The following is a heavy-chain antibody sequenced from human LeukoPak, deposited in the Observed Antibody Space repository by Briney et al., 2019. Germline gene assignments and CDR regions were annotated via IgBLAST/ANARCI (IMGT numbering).Heavy chain of an antibody. J-gene: IGHJ3*02. CDR2: INPNSGGT. D-gene: IGHD6-19*01. CDR1: GYTFTSYG. V-gene: IGHV1-2*02. Sequence: ASVKVSCKASGYTFTSYGISWVRQAPGQGLEWMGWINPNSGGTNYAQKFQGRVTMTRDTSISTAYMELSRLRSDDTAVYYCARDAAGNDAFDIWGQGTMVTVSS. CDR3: ARDAAGNDAFDI.